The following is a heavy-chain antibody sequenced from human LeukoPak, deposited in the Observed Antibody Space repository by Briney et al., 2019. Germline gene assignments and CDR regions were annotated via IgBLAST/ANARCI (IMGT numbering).Heavy chain of an antibody. CDR1: GFTFSTYD. CDR3: ARAYSIAVTDISDC. CDR2: IASTSTYI. J-gene: IGHJ4*01. Sequence: GGSLRLSCAASGFTFSTYDMNWVRQAPGKGLEWVSSIASTSTYIYYADSVKGRFTISRDNAKNSLYLQMNSLRAEDTAVYYCARAYSIAVTDISDCWGHGTLVTVSS. V-gene: IGHV3-21*01. D-gene: IGHD6-19*01.